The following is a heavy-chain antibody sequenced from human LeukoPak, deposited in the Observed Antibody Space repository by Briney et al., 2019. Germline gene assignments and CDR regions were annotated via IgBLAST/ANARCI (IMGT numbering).Heavy chain of an antibody. CDR1: GGTFSSYA. V-gene: IGHV1-69*06. D-gene: IGHD2-2*01. J-gene: IGHJ3*02. Sequence: SVKVSCKASGGTFSSYAISWVRQAPGQGLEWMGGIIPIFGTANYAQKFQGRATITADKSTSTAYMELSSLRSEDTAVYYCARDPRGYCSSTSCPDAFDIWGQGTMVTVSS. CDR3: ARDPRGYCSSTSCPDAFDI. CDR2: IIPIFGTA.